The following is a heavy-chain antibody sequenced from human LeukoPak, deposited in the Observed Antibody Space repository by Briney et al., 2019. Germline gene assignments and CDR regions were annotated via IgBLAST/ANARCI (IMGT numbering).Heavy chain of an antibody. CDR1: GYTFTSYG. Sequence: ASVKVSCKASGYTFTSYGISWVRQAPGQGLEWMGWISAYNGNTNYARKLQGGVTMTTDTSTSTAYMELGSLRSDDTAVYYCATVSGGSSEVYYYGMDVWGKGTTVTVSS. CDR3: ATVSGGSSEVYYYGMDV. V-gene: IGHV1-18*04. CDR2: ISAYNGNT. J-gene: IGHJ6*04. D-gene: IGHD2-15*01.